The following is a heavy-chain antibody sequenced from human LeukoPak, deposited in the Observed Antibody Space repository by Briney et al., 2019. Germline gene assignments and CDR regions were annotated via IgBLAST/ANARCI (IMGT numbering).Heavy chain of an antibody. D-gene: IGHD6-19*01. CDR2: IYYTGST. CDR3: ARREYSSGWLFDY. CDR1: GGSISSYY. Sequence: KSSETLSLTCTVSGGSISSYYWSWIRQPPGKGLEWIGYIYYTGSTNYNPSLKSRVTISVDTSKNQFSLKLSSVTAADTAVYYCARREYSSGWLFDYWGQGTLVTVSS. J-gene: IGHJ4*02. V-gene: IGHV4-59*08.